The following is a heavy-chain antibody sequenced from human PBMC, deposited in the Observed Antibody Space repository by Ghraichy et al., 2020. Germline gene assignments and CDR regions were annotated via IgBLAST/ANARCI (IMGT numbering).Heavy chain of an antibody. CDR2: ISYDGSNK. Sequence: GGSLRLSCAASGFTFSSYGMHWVRQAPGKGLEWVAVISYDGSNKYYADSVKGRFTISRDNSKNTLYLQMNSLRAEDTAVYYCAKDPSQWELLAPDYWGQGTLVTVSS. CDR3: AKDPSQWELLAPDY. J-gene: IGHJ4*02. V-gene: IGHV3-30*18. CDR1: GFTFSSYG. D-gene: IGHD1-26*01.